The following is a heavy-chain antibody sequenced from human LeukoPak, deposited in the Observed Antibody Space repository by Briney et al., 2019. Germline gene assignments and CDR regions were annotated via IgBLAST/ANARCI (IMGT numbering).Heavy chain of an antibody. Sequence: PGGSLRLSCAASGFTFSSYAMVWVRQAPGKGLEWVSAISGSGGSTYYADSVKGRFTISRDNSKNTLYLQMNSLRAEDTAVYYCAKDLYGDFIMITFGGVIVPFYFDYWGQGTLVTVSS. CDR3: AKDLYGDFIMITFGGVIVPFYFDY. V-gene: IGHV3-23*01. D-gene: IGHD3-16*02. CDR1: GFTFSSYA. CDR2: ISGSGGST. J-gene: IGHJ4*02.